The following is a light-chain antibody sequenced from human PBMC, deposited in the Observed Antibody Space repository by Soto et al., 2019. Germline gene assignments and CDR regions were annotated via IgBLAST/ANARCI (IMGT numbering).Light chain of an antibody. J-gene: IGKJ1*01. V-gene: IGKV4-1*01. CDR2: CAS. Sequence: DIVMTQSPDSLAVSLGERATINCKSSQSVLYSSNNKNYLAWYQQKPGQPPKLPIYCASTRESGVPDRFSGSGSGTDFTLTISSLQAEDVAVYYCQQYYSTPRTFGQGTKVEIK. CDR3: QQYYSTPRT. CDR1: QSVLYSSNNKNY.